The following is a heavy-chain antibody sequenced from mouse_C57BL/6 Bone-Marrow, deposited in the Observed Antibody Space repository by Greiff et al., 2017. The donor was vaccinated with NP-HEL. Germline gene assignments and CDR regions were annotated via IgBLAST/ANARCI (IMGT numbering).Heavy chain of an antibody. CDR1: GYTFTSYT. V-gene: IGHV1-4*01. CDR2: INPSSGYT. J-gene: IGHJ3*01. Sequence: VQLQESGAELARPGASVKMSCKASGYTFTSYTMHWVKQRPGQGLEWIGYINPSSGYTKYNQKFKEQATLTADKSSSTAYMQQSSLTSEDSAVYYCARVGSSGYWFAYWGQGTLVTVSA. CDR3: ARVGSSGYWFAY. D-gene: IGHD3-2*02.